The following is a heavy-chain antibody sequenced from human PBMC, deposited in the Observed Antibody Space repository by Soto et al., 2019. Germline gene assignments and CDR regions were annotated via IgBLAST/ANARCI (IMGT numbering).Heavy chain of an antibody. D-gene: IGHD6-19*01. CDR1: GGTFSSYA. Sequence: GASVKVSCKASGGTFSSYAISWVRQAPGQGLEWMGGIIPIFGTANYAQKFQGRVTITADESTSTAYMELSSLRSEDTAVYYCARAIEKQWLVAGSWFDPWGQGTLVTVSS. CDR2: IIPIFGTA. V-gene: IGHV1-69*13. CDR3: ARAIEKQWLVAGSWFDP. J-gene: IGHJ5*02.